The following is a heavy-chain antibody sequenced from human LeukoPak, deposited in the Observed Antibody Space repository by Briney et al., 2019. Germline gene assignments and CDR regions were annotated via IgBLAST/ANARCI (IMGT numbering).Heavy chain of an antibody. J-gene: IGHJ3*02. CDR1: GFTVSSNY. CDR3: ARGYGDRDAFDI. D-gene: IGHD4-17*01. V-gene: IGHV3-66*01. CDR2: TYSGGST. Sequence: TGGSLRLSCAASGFTVSSNYMSWVRQAPGKGLEWVSVTYSGGSTYYADSVKGRFTISRDNSKNTLYLQMNSQRAEDTAVYYCARGYGDRDAFDIWGQGTMVTVSS.